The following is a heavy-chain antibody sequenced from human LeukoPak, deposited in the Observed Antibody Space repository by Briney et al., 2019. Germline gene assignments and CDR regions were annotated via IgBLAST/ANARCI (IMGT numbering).Heavy chain of an antibody. D-gene: IGHD3-9*01. CDR2: ISSRSDAI. J-gene: IGHJ4*02. CDR3: ARGLQGYYDSLTGCYRGRYYFDY. Sequence: GGSLRLSCAASGFTFSGYSMNWVRQAPGKGLEWVSYISSRSDAIYYADSVKGRFTISRDNAKNSLFLQMNSLRAEDTAIYYCARGLQGYYDSLTGCYRGRYYFDYWGQGTLVTVSS. CDR1: GFTFSGYS. V-gene: IGHV3-48*01.